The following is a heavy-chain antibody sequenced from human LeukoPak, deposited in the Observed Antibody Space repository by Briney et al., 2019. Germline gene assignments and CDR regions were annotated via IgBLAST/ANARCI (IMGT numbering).Heavy chain of an antibody. V-gene: IGHV3-30*18. CDR3: AKHGSGSYDY. CDR2: ISYDGSNK. D-gene: IGHD3-10*01. Sequence: GGSLRLTCAASGFTFSSYGMHWVRQAPGKGLEWVAVISYDGSNKYYADSVKGRFTISRDNSKSTLYLQMNSLRAEDTAVYYCAKHGSGSYDYWGQGTLVTVSS. CDR1: GFTFSSYG. J-gene: IGHJ4*02.